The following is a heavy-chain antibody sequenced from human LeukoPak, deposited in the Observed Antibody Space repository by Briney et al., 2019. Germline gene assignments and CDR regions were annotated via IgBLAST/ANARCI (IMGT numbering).Heavy chain of an antibody. CDR3: ATQDSSHY. D-gene: IGHD3-22*01. V-gene: IGHV4-39*01. CDR2: VRYSESA. J-gene: IGHJ4*02. Sequence: SETLSPTCTVSGDSVSSTNYYWGWIRQPPGRGLEWIASVRYSESAYYSPSLKSRATISVDTSKNQFSLRLRSLTATDTAVYYCATQDSSHYWGQGTLVTVSS. CDR1: GDSVSSTNYY.